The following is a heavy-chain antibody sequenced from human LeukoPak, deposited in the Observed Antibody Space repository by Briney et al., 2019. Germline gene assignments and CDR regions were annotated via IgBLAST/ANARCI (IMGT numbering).Heavy chain of an antibody. CDR3: AREAPPGSFDY. D-gene: IGHD6-19*01. V-gene: IGHV3-64*01. CDR1: GFTFSTYS. J-gene: IGHJ4*02. CDR2: ISSDGTST. Sequence: GGSLRLSCAASGFTFSTYSMHWVRQDPGKGLESVSAISSDGTSTYYANSAKGRFTISRDNSKYTLYLQMGSLRPEDTAVYYCAREAPPGSFDYWGQGTLVTVSS.